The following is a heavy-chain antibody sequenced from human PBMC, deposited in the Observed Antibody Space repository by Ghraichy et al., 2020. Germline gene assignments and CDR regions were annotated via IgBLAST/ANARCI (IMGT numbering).Heavy chain of an antibody. CDR2: IYYTGRT. D-gene: IGHD2-21*01. V-gene: IGHV4-39*01. CDR3: ARLEKVIAI. Sequence: SETLSLTCIVSAGSITNHNYYWGWIRQPPGKGPEWLGSIYYTGRTYYNPSLESRVDISIDTSRNQFSLRLSSVTAADTAVYYCARLEKVIAIWGPGTLVIVSS. J-gene: IGHJ4*02. CDR1: AGSITNHNYY.